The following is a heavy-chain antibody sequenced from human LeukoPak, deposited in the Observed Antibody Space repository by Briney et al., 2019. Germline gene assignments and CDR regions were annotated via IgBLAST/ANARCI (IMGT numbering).Heavy chain of an antibody. CDR1: GFTFSSSA. CDR2: ISASGGST. J-gene: IGHJ4*02. D-gene: IGHD2/OR15-2a*01. Sequence: PGGSLRLSCAASGFTFSSSAMSWVRQVPGKGLEWVSGISASGGSTSYADSVRGRFTISRDNSKNTLYLQMNSLRAEDTAVYYCARGPKGKYYFDYWGQGALVTVSS. CDR3: ARGPKGKYYFDY. V-gene: IGHV3-23*01.